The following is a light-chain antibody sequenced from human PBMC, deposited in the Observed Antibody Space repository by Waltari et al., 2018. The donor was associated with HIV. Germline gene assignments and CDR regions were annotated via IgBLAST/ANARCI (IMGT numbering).Light chain of an antibody. CDR1: QNIGTW. Sequence: DIQMTQSPSTLSAFVGDTVSSTCWASQNIGTWLAWYQWRPGKSPKLLIQKASELETGVPSNFSGSGSGTEFTLIITGLQPEDSANYFCQQYHSFPWTFGRETNVEI. J-gene: IGKJ1*01. CDR3: QQYHSFPWT. CDR2: KAS. V-gene: IGKV1-5*03.